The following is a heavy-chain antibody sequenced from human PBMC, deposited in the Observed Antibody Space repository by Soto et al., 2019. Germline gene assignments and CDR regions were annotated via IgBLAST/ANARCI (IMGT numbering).Heavy chain of an antibody. V-gene: IGHV4-31*03. CDR3: ARWWSGSRQGFDP. D-gene: IGHD3-3*01. CDR1: GGSISSGDYY. CDR2: IYYSGST. Sequence: QVQLQESGPGLVKPSQTLSLTCTVSGGSISSGDYYWSWIRQHPGKGLEWIGYIYYSGSTYYNPSLKRRVTLSVDTSKNQLSLKLSSVTAADTAVYYCARWWSGSRQGFDPWGQGTLVTVSS. J-gene: IGHJ5*02.